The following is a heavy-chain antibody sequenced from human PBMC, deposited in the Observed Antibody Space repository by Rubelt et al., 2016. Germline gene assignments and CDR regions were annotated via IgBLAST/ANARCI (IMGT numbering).Heavy chain of an antibody. CDR3: ARGYLSNSFDY. D-gene: IGHD4-11*01. CDR2: ISGDLHTI. CDR1: GFTFSSYA. V-gene: IGHV3-48*04. Sequence: EVQLLESGGGLVQPGGSLRLSCAASGFTFSSYAMSWVRQAPGQGLEWGSFISGDLHTIYYTDSVRGRFTISRDNAKSSLYLQMDDLRAEDTAVYYCARGYLSNSFDYWGQGTLVTVSS. J-gene: IGHJ4*02.